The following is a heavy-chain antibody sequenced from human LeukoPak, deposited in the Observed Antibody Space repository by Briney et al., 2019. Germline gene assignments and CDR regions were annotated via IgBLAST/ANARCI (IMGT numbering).Heavy chain of an antibody. CDR1: GFTFDNYA. J-gene: IGHJ6*02. Sequence: SGGSLRLSCAASGFTFDNYAMNWVRQAPGKGLEWVSGISWNSGRIGYADSVKGRFTISRDNAKNSLYLQMNSLRPEDTALYYCAKAHGSSGDFYYGMDVWGQGTTVTVSS. V-gene: IGHV3-9*01. D-gene: IGHD3-10*01. CDR2: ISWNSGRI. CDR3: AKAHGSSGDFYYGMDV.